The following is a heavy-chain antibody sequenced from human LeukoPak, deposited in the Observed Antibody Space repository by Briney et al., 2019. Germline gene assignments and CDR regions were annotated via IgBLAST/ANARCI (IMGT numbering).Heavy chain of an antibody. CDR3: AREKHSGSSGRDWYFDL. J-gene: IGHJ2*01. CDR2: IYYSGST. CDR1: GGSISSGSYY. D-gene: IGHD1-26*01. V-gene: IGHV4-61*10. Sequence: PSQTLSLTCTVSGGSISSGSYYWSWIRQPAGKGLEWIGYIYYSGSTNYNPSLKSRVTISVDTSKNQFSLKLSSVTAADTAVYYCAREKHSGSSGRDWYFDLWGRGTLVTVSS.